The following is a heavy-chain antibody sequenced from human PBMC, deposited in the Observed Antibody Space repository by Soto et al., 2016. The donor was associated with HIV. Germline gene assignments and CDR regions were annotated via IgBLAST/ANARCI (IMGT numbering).Heavy chain of an antibody. J-gene: IGHJ2*01. Sequence: QVQLVQSGAEVKKPGASVKVSCKASGYSFTGYYVHWVRQAPGQGLEWMGWINPNSSGTTYAQKFQGRVTMTSDTSISTAYMELSRLTFDDTAVYYCARDRSFYDSKGQVRYFDLWGRGTLVSVSS. CDR3: ARDRSFYDSKGQVRYFDL. CDR1: GYSFTGYY. CDR2: INPNSSGT. V-gene: IGHV1-2*02. D-gene: IGHD3-22*01.